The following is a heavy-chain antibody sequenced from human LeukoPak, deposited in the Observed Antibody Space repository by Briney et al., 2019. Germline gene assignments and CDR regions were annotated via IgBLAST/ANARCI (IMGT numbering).Heavy chain of an antibody. Sequence: PSETLSLTCAVYGGSFSGYYWSWIRQPPGKGLEWIGEINHSGSTNYNPSLKSRVTISVDTSKNQFSLKLSSVTAADTVVYYCARGRTPGIAVAGRSFDYWGQGTLVTVSS. CDR3: ARGRTPGIAVAGRSFDY. V-gene: IGHV4-34*01. CDR2: INHSGST. CDR1: GGSFSGYY. J-gene: IGHJ4*02. D-gene: IGHD6-19*01.